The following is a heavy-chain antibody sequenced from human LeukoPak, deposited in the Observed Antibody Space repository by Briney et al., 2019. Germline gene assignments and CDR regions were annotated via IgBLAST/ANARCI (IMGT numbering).Heavy chain of an antibody. CDR2: ISTTSGNI. J-gene: IGHJ4*02. V-gene: IGHV3-21*01. CDR3: ARRAPSHDFDD. CDR1: GFTFSSYS. Sequence: TPGGSLRLSCAASGFTFSSYSMNWVRQAPGKGLEWVAAISTTSGNIYYADSVKGRFTISRDNAKNSLYLQMNSLRVEDTALYYCARRAPSHDFDDWGQGTLVTVSS.